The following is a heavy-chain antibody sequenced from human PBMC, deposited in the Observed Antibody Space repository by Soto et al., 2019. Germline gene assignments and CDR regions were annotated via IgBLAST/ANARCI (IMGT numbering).Heavy chain of an antibody. V-gene: IGHV3-23*01. Sequence: GGSLRLSCAASGFTFSSYAMSWVRQAPGKGLEWVSAISGSGGSTYYADSVKGRFTISRDNSKNTLYLQMNSLRAEVTAVYYCAKISCIAAAGTLYRGDYYMDVWGKGTTVTVSS. CDR2: ISGSGGST. J-gene: IGHJ6*03. CDR1: GFTFSSYA. CDR3: AKISCIAAAGTLYRGDYYMDV. D-gene: IGHD6-13*01.